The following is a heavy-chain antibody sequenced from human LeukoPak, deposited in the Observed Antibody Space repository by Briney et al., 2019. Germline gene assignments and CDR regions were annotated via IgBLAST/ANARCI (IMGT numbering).Heavy chain of an antibody. Sequence: PGGSLRLSCAASGFTFSRYDMTWVRQAPGKGLEWVSTVSGSSGATYYAESVQGRFTISRDNSKSTLYLQMNTLRVDDTAVYYCSKSRHTAPEYWGQGTLVAVSS. V-gene: IGHV3-23*01. CDR3: SKSRHTAPEY. CDR1: GFTFSRYD. D-gene: IGHD5-18*01. CDR2: VSGSSGAT. J-gene: IGHJ4*02.